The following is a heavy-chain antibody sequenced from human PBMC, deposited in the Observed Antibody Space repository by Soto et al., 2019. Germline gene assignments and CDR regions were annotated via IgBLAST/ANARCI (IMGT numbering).Heavy chain of an antibody. CDR1: GGSISSSSYY. D-gene: IGHD1-1*01. CDR2: IYYSGST. Sequence: QLQLQESGPGLVKPSETLSLTCTVSGGSISSSSYYWGWIRQPPGKGLEWFGSIYYSGSTYYNQSLKSLGTISVDTSKPQFSLELSSVTAAVTAVYYCARRGVPTKSYGMDVWGQGTTVTVSS. CDR3: ARRGVPTKSYGMDV. V-gene: IGHV4-39*01. J-gene: IGHJ6*02.